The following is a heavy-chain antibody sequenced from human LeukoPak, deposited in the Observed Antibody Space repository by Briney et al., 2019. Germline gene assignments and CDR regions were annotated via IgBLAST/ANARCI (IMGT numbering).Heavy chain of an antibody. CDR3: ARETVDYGGNKN. V-gene: IGHV3-43*01. CDR1: GFTFDSYT. D-gene: IGHD4-23*01. CDR2: INWDGGST. J-gene: IGHJ4*02. Sequence: GGSLRLSCAASGFTFDSYTMHWVRQAPGKGLEWLSLINWDGGSTYYADSVKGRFTISRDNSKNSLYLQMNSLRAEDTAVYYCARETVDYGGNKNWGQGTLVTVSS.